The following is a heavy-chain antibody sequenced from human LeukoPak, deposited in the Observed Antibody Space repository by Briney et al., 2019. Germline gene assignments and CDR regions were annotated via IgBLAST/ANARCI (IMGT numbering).Heavy chain of an antibody. CDR1: GLIFSSYA. CDR2: ISSNGGST. V-gene: IGHV3-64*01. Sequence: GGSLRLSCAASGLIFSSYAMHWVRQAPGKGLEYVSAISSNGGSTYYANSVKGRFTISRDNSKNTLYLQMGSLRAEDMAVYYCARGYRQWLVRDYFDYWGQGTLVTVSS. D-gene: IGHD6-19*01. J-gene: IGHJ4*02. CDR3: ARGYRQWLVRDYFDY.